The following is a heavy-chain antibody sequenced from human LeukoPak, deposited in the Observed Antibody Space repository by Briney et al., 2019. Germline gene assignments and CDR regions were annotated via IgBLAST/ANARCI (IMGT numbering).Heavy chain of an antibody. Sequence: PSETLSLTCTVPGDSISSSSYYWGWIRQPPGKGLEWIGSIYYSGSTYYNPSLKSQLTISVDTSKNQFSLKLSSVTAADTAVYYCARVYYSSSNDYWYFDLWGRGTLVTVSS. CDR1: GDSISSSSYY. CDR3: ARVYYSSSNDYWYFDL. D-gene: IGHD6-13*01. J-gene: IGHJ2*01. V-gene: IGHV4-39*07. CDR2: IYYSGST.